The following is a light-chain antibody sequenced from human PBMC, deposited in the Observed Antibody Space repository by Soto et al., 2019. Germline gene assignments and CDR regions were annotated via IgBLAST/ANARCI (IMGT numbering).Light chain of an antibody. J-gene: IGLJ1*01. Sequence: SALTQPASVSGSPGQSITISCTGTSSYVGGDNYVSWYQLHPGKAPKLMVYEVSNRPSGVSNRFSGSKSGNTASLTISGLQAEDEADYYCSSYTSSTAYVFGTGTKVTVL. CDR2: EVS. CDR1: SSYVGGDNY. CDR3: SSYTSSTAYV. V-gene: IGLV2-14*01.